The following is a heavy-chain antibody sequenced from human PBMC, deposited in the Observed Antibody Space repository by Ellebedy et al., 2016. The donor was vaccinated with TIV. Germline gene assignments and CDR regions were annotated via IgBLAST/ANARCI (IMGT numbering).Heavy chain of an antibody. CDR1: GFNFSDYY. Sequence: GGSLRLSCAGSGFNFSDYYMGWVRQAPGKGLEWLAYITSSGDIKYYTDSVKGRFTISRDNANSSLHLQMNRLRAEDTAVYYCTRDPGSTRFYYYYGMDVWGQGTTVTVSS. V-gene: IGHV3-11*01. CDR2: ITSSGDIK. CDR3: TRDPGSTRFYYYYGMDV. D-gene: IGHD2-2*01. J-gene: IGHJ6*02.